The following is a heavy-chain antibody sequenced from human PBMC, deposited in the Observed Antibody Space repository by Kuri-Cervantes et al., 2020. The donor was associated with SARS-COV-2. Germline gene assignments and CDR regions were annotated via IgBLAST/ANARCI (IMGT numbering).Heavy chain of an antibody. CDR3: AKVLAAYWLAGYFDY. Sequence: GESLKISCAASGFTFSNSDMNWVHQAPGKGLEWVSGVSWNGSRTHYADSVKGRFIISRDNSRNTLYLQMNSLRAEDTAVYYCAKVLAAYWLAGYFDYWGQGTLVTVSS. D-gene: IGHD6-6*01. J-gene: IGHJ4*02. CDR1: GFTFSNSD. V-gene: IGHV3-35*01. CDR2: VSWNGSRT.